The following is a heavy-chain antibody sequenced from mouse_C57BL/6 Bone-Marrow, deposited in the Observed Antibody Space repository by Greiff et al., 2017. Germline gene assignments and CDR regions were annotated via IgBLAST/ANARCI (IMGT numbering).Heavy chain of an antibody. J-gene: IGHJ4*01. CDR1: GYTFTDYY. Sequence: QVQLKESGAELVRPGASVKLSCKASGYTFTDYYINWVKQRPGQGLEWIARLYPGSVNTYDNSKFKGKATLNAEKSSSTAYMQLSSRTSEDSAVYFCAISYGSSYDYARAYWGQGTSVTVSS. CDR3: AISYGSSYDYARAY. V-gene: IGHV1-76*01. CDR2: LYPGSVNT. D-gene: IGHD1-1*01.